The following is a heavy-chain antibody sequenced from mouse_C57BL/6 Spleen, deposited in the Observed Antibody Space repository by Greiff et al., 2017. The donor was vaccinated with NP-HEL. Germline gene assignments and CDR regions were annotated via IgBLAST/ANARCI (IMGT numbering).Heavy chain of an antibody. CDR2: IYPGSGNT. CDR3: ARGLGYGSSSAWFAY. CDR1: GYTFTDYY. V-gene: IGHV1-84*01. J-gene: IGHJ3*01. Sequence: QVHVKQSGPELVKPGASVKISCKASGYTFTDYYINWVKQRPGQGLEWIGWIYPGSGNTKYNEKFKGKATLTVDTSSSTAYMQLSSLTSEDSAVYFCARGLGYGSSSAWFAYWGQGTLVTVSA. D-gene: IGHD1-1*01.